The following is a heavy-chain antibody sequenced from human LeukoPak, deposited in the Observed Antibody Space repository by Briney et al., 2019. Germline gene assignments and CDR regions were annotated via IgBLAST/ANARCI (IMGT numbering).Heavy chain of an antibody. CDR1: GGSFSGYY. D-gene: IGHD3-10*01. CDR3: ARSSAGGFGEL. V-gene: IGHV4-34*01. J-gene: IGHJ4*02. Sequence: SETLSLTCAVHGGSFSGYYWSWIRQPPGKGLEWIGEINHSGSTNYNPSLKSRVTISGDTSKNQFSLKLSSVTAADTAVYYCARSSAGGFGELWGQGTLVTVSS. CDR2: INHSGST.